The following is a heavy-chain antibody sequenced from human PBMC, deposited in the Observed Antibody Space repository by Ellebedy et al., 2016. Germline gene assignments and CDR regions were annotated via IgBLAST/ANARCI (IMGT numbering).Heavy chain of an antibody. CDR2: INAGNGRT. D-gene: IGHD3-10*01. J-gene: IGHJ4*02. CDR3: ARDFLYGSGSYYNDDYFDY. Sequence: ASVKVSCKASGYTFTSYSIHWFRQAPGQRLEWMGWINAGNGRTQYSQKFQGRVTITRDTTASTAYMELSSLRSEDTAIYYCARDFLYGSGSYYNDDYFDYWGQGTLVTVSS. CDR1: GYTFTSYS. V-gene: IGHV1-3*01.